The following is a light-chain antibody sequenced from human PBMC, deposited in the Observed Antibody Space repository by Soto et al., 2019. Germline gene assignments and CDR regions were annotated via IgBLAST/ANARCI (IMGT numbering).Light chain of an antibody. Sequence: QSVLTQTPSASGTPGQSVTISCSGSNSNMGRNYVYWYQQVPGTAPKLLMYRNDVRPSWVPDRFTGSKSGTSASLAISGLRSEDEADYYCSFWDNSLNGVAFGGGTKVTVL. CDR1: NSNMGRNY. CDR2: RND. V-gene: IGLV1-47*01. CDR3: SFWDNSLNGVA. J-gene: IGLJ2*01.